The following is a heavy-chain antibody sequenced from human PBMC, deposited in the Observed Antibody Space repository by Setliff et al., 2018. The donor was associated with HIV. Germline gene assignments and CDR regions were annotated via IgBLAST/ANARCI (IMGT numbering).Heavy chain of an antibody. CDR1: GYTFTNYW. J-gene: IGHJ4*02. V-gene: IGHV5-51*01. CDR2: IYPGDSVT. CDR3: ARRMWQQDSKFMSYFDY. D-gene: IGHD6-13*01. Sequence: GESLKISCKASGYTFTNYWIGWVRQMPGKGLEWIGVIYPGDSVTRYGPPFQGQVSISADTSITTAYLQWSKLKASDTAMYFCARRMWQQDSKFMSYFDYWGQGTLVTVSS.